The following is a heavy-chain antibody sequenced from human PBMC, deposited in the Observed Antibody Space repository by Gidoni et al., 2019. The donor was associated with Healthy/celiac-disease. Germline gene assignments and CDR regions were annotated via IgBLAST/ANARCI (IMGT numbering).Heavy chain of an antibody. D-gene: IGHD2-21*02. V-gene: IGHV3-30-3*01. CDR3: ARAPGHIVVVTANPLPYFDY. CDR2: ISYDGSNK. CDR1: GSPFSSYA. Sequence: QVQLVESGGGVVQPGRSLRLSCAASGSPFSSYAMHWVRQAPGKGPEWVAVISYDGSNKYYADSVKGRFTISRDNSKNTLYLQMNSLRAEDTAVYYCARAPGHIVVVTANPLPYFDYWGQGTLVTVSS. J-gene: IGHJ4*02.